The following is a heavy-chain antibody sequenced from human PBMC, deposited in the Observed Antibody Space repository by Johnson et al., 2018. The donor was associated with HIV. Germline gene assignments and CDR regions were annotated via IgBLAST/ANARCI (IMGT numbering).Heavy chain of an antibody. J-gene: IGHJ3*01. V-gene: IGHV3-7*05. CDR2: IKQDGSEK. Sequence: VQLVESGGGLVQPGGSLRLSCAASGFSFSNYWMSWVRQAPGKGLEWVANIKQDGSEKDYVDSVKGRFTISRDNAKKSLYLQMNSLRAEETAVYYCATAAAGLDAFDVWGQGTMVTVSS. CDR1: GFSFSNYW. D-gene: IGHD6-13*01. CDR3: ATAAAGLDAFDV.